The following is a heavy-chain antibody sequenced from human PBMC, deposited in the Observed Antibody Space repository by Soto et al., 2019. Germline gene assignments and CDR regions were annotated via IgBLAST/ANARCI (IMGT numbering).Heavy chain of an antibody. J-gene: IGHJ6*02. Sequence: QITLKESGPTLVKPTQTLTLTCTFSGFSLSTIGVGVGWIRQPPGKALDWLALIYWDDDKRYSPSLKSRLTVTKHTSKTHVVLTMTNMDPVDTATYYCVQSRCGGDCLQSYSSHSYYGLDVWGQGTTVTVSS. V-gene: IGHV2-5*02. CDR3: VQSRCGGDCLQSYSSHSYYGLDV. CDR1: GFSLSTIGVG. D-gene: IGHD2-21*02. CDR2: IYWDDDK.